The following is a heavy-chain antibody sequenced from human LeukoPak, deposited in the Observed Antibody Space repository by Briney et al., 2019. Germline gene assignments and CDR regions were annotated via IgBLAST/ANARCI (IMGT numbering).Heavy chain of an antibody. J-gene: IGHJ6*02. Sequence: GGSLRLSCAASGFTFSGYGMHWVRQAPGKGLEWVAVIWYDGSNKYYADSVKGRFTISRDNSKNTLYLQMNSLRAEDTAVYYCARVGPPRQQENYYGMDVWGQGTTVTVSS. CDR3: ARVGPPRQQENYYGMDV. D-gene: IGHD6-6*01. CDR1: GFTFSGYG. V-gene: IGHV3-33*01. CDR2: IWYDGSNK.